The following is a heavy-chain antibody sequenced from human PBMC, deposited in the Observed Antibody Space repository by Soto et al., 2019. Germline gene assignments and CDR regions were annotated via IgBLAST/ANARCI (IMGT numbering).Heavy chain of an antibody. CDR3: AKTQPTPHDHFSHGLDV. Sequence: EEQLLESGGGLVQPGGSLRLSCAASGFSFSTYAISWVRQAPGKGLEWVSTISGSGDRTYQADSVKGRFTISRDNSKNXXYLQMNSLRVEDTAVYYCAKTQPTPHDHFSHGLDVWGQGTTVAVSS. J-gene: IGHJ6*02. CDR1: GFSFSTYA. CDR2: ISGSGDRT. V-gene: IGHV3-23*01.